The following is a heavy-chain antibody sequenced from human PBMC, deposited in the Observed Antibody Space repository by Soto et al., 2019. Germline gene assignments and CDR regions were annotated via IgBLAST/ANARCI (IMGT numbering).Heavy chain of an antibody. CDR3: ARSGYSYGPNPLLY. CDR1: GGSIRSGGYY. Sequence: QVQLQESGPGLVKPSQTLSLTCTVSGGSIRSGGYYWSWIRQHPGKGLEWIGYIYYSGRTYYNPSLKSRVTISVDTSTNQFSLKLSCVTAADTAVYYCARSGYSYGPNPLLYWGQGTLVTFSS. J-gene: IGHJ4*02. CDR2: IYYSGRT. V-gene: IGHV4-31*03. D-gene: IGHD5-18*01.